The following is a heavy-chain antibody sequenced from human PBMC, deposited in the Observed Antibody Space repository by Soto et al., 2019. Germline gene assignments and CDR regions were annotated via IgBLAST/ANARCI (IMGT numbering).Heavy chain of an antibody. CDR2: IYPGDSDT. CDR3: ARDAPPDDY. J-gene: IGHJ4*02. CDR1: GYTFTSYW. D-gene: IGHD2-2*01. V-gene: IGHV5-51*01. Sequence: GESLKISCKGSGYTFTSYWIGWVRQMPGKGLEWMGIIYPGDSDTRYSPSFQGQVTISRGNAKNSLYLQMNSLRAEDTAVYYCARDAPPDDYWGQGTLVTVSS.